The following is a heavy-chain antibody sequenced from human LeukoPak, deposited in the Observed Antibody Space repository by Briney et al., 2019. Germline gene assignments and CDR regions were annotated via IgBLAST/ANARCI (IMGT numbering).Heavy chain of an antibody. D-gene: IGHD6-13*01. CDR2: ISSSGSTI. CDR3: ASFDSFPYSSSRAGGP. V-gene: IGHV3-48*04. J-gene: IGHJ5*02. CDR1: GFTFSTYS. Sequence: LTGGSLRLSCAASGFTFSTYSMNWVRQAPGKGLEWVSYISSSGSTIYYADSVKGRFTISRDNAKNSLYLQMNSLRAEDTAVYYCASFDSFPYSSSRAGGPWGQGTLVTVSS.